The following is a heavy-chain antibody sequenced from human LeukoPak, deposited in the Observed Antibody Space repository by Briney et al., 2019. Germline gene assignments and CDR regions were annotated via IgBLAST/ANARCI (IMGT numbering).Heavy chain of an antibody. V-gene: IGHV3-23*01. CDR2: ISGAGGYT. Sequence: GGSLRLSCAASGFTFSSYAMSWVRQAPGKGLEWVSAISGAGGYTFYADSVKGRFTISRDNSKNTLYLQMNSLRAEDTAVYYCAKSAPGPVNIAAHDAFDIWGQGTMVTVSS. CDR3: AKSAPGPVNIAAHDAFDI. D-gene: IGHD6-13*01. CDR1: GFTFSSYA. J-gene: IGHJ3*02.